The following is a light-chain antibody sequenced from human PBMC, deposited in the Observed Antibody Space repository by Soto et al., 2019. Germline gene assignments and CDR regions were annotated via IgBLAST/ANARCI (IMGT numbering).Light chain of an antibody. V-gene: IGKV1-12*01. J-gene: IGKJ1*01. CDR2: TAS. CDR1: QDIGSW. Sequence: DIQMTQSPSSVSASVGERVTISCRASQDIGSWLAWYQQRPGEAPKLLIYTASSLESGVPSRFSGSGSGTDFTITISSLQPEDVATYYGQQVNYLPQTFGQGTKVEIK. CDR3: QQVNYLPQT.